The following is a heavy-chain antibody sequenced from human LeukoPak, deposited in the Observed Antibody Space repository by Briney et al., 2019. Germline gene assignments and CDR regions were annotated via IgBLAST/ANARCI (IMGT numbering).Heavy chain of an antibody. D-gene: IGHD1-20*01. Sequence: SQTLSLTCALSGDSVSSNSAAWNWVRQSPSRGLEWLGRTYYRSKWYNNYAVSVKSRITINPDTSKNQFSLQLNSVTPEDTAVYYCARLNWNDAYDAFDIWGQGTMVTVSS. CDR1: GDSVSSNSAA. V-gene: IGHV6-1*01. J-gene: IGHJ3*02. CDR3: ARLNWNDAYDAFDI. CDR2: TYYRSKWYN.